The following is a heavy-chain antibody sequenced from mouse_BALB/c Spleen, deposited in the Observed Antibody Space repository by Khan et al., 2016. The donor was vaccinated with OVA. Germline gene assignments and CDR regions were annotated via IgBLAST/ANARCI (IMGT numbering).Heavy chain of an antibody. CDR3: ARDGYRYNYAMDY. Sequence: DVQLQESGPGLVKPSQSLSLTCTVTGYSITSDYAWNWIRQFPGNKLEWMGYISYSGSTNYNPALKSRISITRDTSKNQFFLQLNSVTTEDTATYYCARDGYRYNYAMDYWGQGTSVTVSS. CDR1: GYSITSDYA. D-gene: IGHD2-3*01. V-gene: IGHV3-2*02. CDR2: ISYSGST. J-gene: IGHJ4*01.